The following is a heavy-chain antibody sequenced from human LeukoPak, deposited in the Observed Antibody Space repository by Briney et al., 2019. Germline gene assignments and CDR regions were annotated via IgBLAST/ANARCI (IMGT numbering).Heavy chain of an antibody. CDR3: AREKTYYYDSSGYTASGEGGPGHDAFDI. Sequence: SETLSLTCTVSGGSISSSSYYWGWIRQPPGKGLEWIGSIYYSGSTYYNPSLKSRVTISVDTSKNQFSLKLSSVTAADTAVYYCAREKTYYYDSSGYTASGEGGPGHDAFDIWGQGTMVTVSS. J-gene: IGHJ3*02. CDR1: GGSISSSSYY. V-gene: IGHV4-39*07. D-gene: IGHD3-22*01. CDR2: IYYSGST.